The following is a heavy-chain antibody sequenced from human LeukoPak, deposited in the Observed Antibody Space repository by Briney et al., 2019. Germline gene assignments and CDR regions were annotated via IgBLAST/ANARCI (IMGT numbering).Heavy chain of an antibody. Sequence: GGSLRLSCAASGFTFSSYAMSWVRRAPGKGLEWVSAISGSGGSTYYADSVKGRFTISRDNSKNTLYLQMNSLRAEDTAVYYCAKGNDFWSGYSLSFDYWGQGTLVTVSS. CDR1: GFTFSSYA. D-gene: IGHD3-3*01. CDR3: AKGNDFWSGYSLSFDY. CDR2: ISGSGGST. J-gene: IGHJ4*02. V-gene: IGHV3-23*01.